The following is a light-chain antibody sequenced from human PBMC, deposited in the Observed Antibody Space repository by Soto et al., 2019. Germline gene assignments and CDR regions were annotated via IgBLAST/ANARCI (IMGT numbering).Light chain of an antibody. Sequence: ERVMTQSPATLSVSPGERAALCCRASQSVSSNLAWYQQKPGQAPRLLIYGASTRATGIPARFSGSGSGTEFTLTINSLQSEDFAVYYCQQYNNWPRTFGQGTKVDIK. CDR1: QSVSSN. CDR2: GAS. J-gene: IGKJ1*01. V-gene: IGKV3-15*01. CDR3: QQYNNWPRT.